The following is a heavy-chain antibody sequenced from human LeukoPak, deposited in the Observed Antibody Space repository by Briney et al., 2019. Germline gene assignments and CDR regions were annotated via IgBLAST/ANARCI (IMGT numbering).Heavy chain of an antibody. D-gene: IGHD2-2*01. CDR2: ISGSGGST. J-gene: IGHJ6*02. CDR1: GFTFSNYA. CDR3: AKKESRYCSSTSCLIGMDV. Sequence: GGSLRLSCAASGFTFSNYAMSWVRQAPGKGLEWVSAISGSGGSTYYADSVKGRFTISRDNSKNTLYLQMNSLRAEDTAVYYCAKKESRYCSSTSCLIGMDVWGQGTTVTVSS. V-gene: IGHV3-23*01.